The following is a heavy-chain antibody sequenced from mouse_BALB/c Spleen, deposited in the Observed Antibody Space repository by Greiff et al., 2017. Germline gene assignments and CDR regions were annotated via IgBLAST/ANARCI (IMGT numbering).Heavy chain of an antibody. CDR1: VYSITSGYY. CDR3: AREAY. J-gene: IGHJ2*01. Sequence: VQLKESGPGLVKPSQSLSLTCSVTVYSITSGYYWNWIRQFPGNKLEWMGYISYDGSNNYNPSLKNRISITRDTSKNQCFLKLNSVTTEDTATYYCAREAYWGQGTTLTVSS. CDR2: ISYDGSN. V-gene: IGHV3-6*02.